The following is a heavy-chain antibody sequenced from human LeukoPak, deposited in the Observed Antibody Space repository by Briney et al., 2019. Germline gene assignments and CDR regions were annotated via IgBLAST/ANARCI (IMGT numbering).Heavy chain of an antibody. Sequence: ASVKVSCKASGGTFSSYAISWVRQAPGQGLEWMGRIIPIFGTANFAQKFQGRVTITTDESTSTAYMELSSLRSEDTAVYYCARTPRVTTYFDYWGQGTLVTVSS. CDR2: IIPIFGTA. D-gene: IGHD4-17*01. CDR3: ARTPRVTTYFDY. V-gene: IGHV1-69*05. J-gene: IGHJ4*02. CDR1: GGTFSSYA.